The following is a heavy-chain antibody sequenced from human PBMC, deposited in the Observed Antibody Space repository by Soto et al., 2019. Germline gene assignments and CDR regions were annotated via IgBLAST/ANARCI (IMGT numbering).Heavy chain of an antibody. CDR2: IYSTGTT. V-gene: IGHV3-53*01. CDR1: GFTVGNNY. Sequence: EVQLVESGGGLIQPGGSLKLSCAASGFTVGNNYMSWVRQAPGKGLEWVSLIYSTGTTKYADSVKGRFTVSRDNAKNTLYLQMNSLRAEDTALYSWAKDGRGSGSHYNSFGYWGQGTLVTVSS. D-gene: IGHD3-10*01. CDR3: AKDGRGSGSHYNSFGY. J-gene: IGHJ4*02.